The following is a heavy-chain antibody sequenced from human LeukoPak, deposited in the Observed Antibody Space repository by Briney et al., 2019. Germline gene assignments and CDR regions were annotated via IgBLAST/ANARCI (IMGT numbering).Heavy chain of an antibody. J-gene: IGHJ3*02. D-gene: IGHD1-26*01. V-gene: IGHV4-59*01. CDR2: IYYSGST. CDR1: GGSISSIY. CDR3: SGERMGECSPIVGATNDAFDI. Sequence: SETLSLTCTVSGGSISSIYWSWIRQPPGKGLEWIRYIYYSGSTNSHTSLKSRITISVDTSKNQFFLKLSLFTAADTAGYYCSGERMGECSPIVGATNDAFDIWGQGTMVTVSS.